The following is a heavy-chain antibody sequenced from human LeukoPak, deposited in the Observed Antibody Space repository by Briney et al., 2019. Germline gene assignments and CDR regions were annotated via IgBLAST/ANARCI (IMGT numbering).Heavy chain of an antibody. V-gene: IGHV3-30-3*01. Sequence: PGGSLRLSCAASGFTFSSYAMHWVRQAPGKGLEWVAVISYDGSNKYYADSVKGRFTISRDNSKNTLYLQMNSLRAEDTAVYYCAREMVAAAGPSFDYWGQGTLVTVS. J-gene: IGHJ4*02. CDR3: AREMVAAAGPSFDY. CDR1: GFTFSSYA. CDR2: ISYDGSNK. D-gene: IGHD6-13*01.